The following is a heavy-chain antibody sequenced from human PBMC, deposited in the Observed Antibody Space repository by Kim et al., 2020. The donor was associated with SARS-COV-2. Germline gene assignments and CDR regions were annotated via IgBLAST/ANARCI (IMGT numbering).Heavy chain of an antibody. CDR1: GDSVSNNNAA. Sequence: SQTLSLTCAISGDSVSNNNAAWNWIRQSPSRGLEWLGRTYYRSKWYNDYAVSVKRRITINPDTSKNQFSLQLNSVTPEDTAVYYCARGPITGPTSYFDYWGQGTLVTVSS. CDR3: ARGPITGPTSYFDY. V-gene: IGHV6-1*01. J-gene: IGHJ4*02. CDR2: TYYRSKWYN. D-gene: IGHD1-7*01.